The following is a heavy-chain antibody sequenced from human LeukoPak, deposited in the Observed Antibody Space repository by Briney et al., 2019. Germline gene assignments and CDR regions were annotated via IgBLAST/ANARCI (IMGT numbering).Heavy chain of an antibody. V-gene: IGHV1-2*02. CDR1: GYTFTGYY. CDR2: INPNSGGT. CDR3: ARGGRGQYSSSWYYFDY. Sequence: ASVKVSCKASGYTFTGYYMHWVRQAPGRGLEWMGWINPNSGGTNYAQKFQGRVTMTRDTSISTAYMELSRLRSDDTAVYYCARGGRGQYSSSWYYFDYWGQGTLVTVSS. J-gene: IGHJ4*02. D-gene: IGHD6-13*01.